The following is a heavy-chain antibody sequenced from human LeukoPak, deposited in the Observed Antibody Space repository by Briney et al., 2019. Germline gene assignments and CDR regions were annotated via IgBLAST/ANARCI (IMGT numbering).Heavy chain of an antibody. CDR2: ISGSDGRT. D-gene: IGHD2-21*01. Sequence: GGSLRLSCAASGFTFNNFAMSWVRQTPEEGLEWVSAISGSDGRTFYADSVKGRFTISRDNSKNTLSLQMNSLRADDTAVYYCAKESPYSSNRLYYFDYWGQGTLVTVSS. CDR3: AKESPYSSNRLYYFDY. J-gene: IGHJ4*02. V-gene: IGHV3-23*01. CDR1: GFTFNNFA.